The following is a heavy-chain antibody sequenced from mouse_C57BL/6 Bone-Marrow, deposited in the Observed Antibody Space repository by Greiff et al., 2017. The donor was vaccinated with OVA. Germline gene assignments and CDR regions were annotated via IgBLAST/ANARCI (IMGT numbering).Heavy chain of an antibody. J-gene: IGHJ4*01. D-gene: IGHD2-4*01. Sequence: VQLQQSGAELVRPGASVKLSCTASGFNIKDDYMHWVKQRPEQGLEWIGWIDPENGDTEYASKFPGKATLTADTSSNTAYLQLSRLTSEGTTVYYCTTIEYYDYDGNLSYAMDYWGQGTSVTVSS. CDR1: GFNIKDDY. V-gene: IGHV14-4*01. CDR2: IDPENGDT. CDR3: TTIEYYDYDGNLSYAMDY.